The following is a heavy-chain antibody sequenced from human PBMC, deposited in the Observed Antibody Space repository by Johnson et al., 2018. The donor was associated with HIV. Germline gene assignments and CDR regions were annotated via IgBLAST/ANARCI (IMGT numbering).Heavy chain of an antibody. J-gene: IGHJ3*02. CDR2: ISWDGGST. Sequence: EVQLVESGGVVVQPGGSLRLSCAASGFTFDDYAMHWVRQAPGKVLEWVSLISWDGGSTYYADSVKGRFTISRDNSKNSLYLQMNSLRAEDTALYYCAKGSAHDAFDIWGQGTMVTVSS. CDR3: AKGSAHDAFDI. CDR1: GFTFDDYA. V-gene: IGHV3-43D*03.